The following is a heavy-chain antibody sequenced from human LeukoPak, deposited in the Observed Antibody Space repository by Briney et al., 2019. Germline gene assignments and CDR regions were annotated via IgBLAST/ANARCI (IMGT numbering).Heavy chain of an antibody. CDR2: IYYSGST. Sequence: SETLSFTCTVSGGSISSSSYYWGWIRQPPGKGLERVGSIYYSGSTYYNPSLKSRVTISVDTSKNQFSLKLSSVTAADTAVYYWTRQAPVYTAMALPFDYWGQGTLVTVSS. V-gene: IGHV4-39*01. CDR1: GGSISSSSYY. J-gene: IGHJ4*02. CDR3: TRQAPVYTAMALPFDY. D-gene: IGHD5-18*01.